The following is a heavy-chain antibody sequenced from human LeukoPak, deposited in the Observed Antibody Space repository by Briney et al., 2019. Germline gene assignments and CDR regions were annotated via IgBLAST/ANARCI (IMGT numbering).Heavy chain of an antibody. J-gene: IGHJ3*02. D-gene: IGHD1-1*01. Sequence: PSETLSLTCTVSGGSISSGDYYWNWIRQPPGKGLEWIGYIYYSGSTYYNPSLKSRVTISVDTSKNQFSLKLTSVTAADTAVYYCARGRTTGTTEAFDIWGQGTMSPSLQ. CDR3: ARGRTTGTTEAFDI. CDR2: IYYSGST. V-gene: IGHV4-30-4*08. CDR1: GGSISSGDYY.